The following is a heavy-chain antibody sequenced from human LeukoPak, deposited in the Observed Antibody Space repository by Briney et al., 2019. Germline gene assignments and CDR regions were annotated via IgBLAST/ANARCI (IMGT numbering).Heavy chain of an antibody. CDR2: IYTSGST. D-gene: IGHD2-21*01. J-gene: IGHJ4*02. CDR1: GGSISSGSYY. CDR3: AREGVRSGYYSILYFDY. Sequence: SETLSLTCTVSGGSISSGSYYWSWIRQPAGKGLEWIGRIYTSGSTNYNPSLKSRVTISVDTSKNQFSLKLSSVTAADTVVYYCAREGVRSGYYSILYFDYWGQGTLVTVSS. V-gene: IGHV4-61*02.